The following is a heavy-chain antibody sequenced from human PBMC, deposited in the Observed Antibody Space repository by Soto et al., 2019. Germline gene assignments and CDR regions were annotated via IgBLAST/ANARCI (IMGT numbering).Heavy chain of an antibody. Sequence: GASVKVSCKASGYTFTSYGISWVRQAPGQGLEWMGWISAYNGNTNYAQKLQGRVTMTTDTSTSTAYMELRSLRSDDTAVYYCARDFPVIAAAGSDWFDPWGQGTLVTV. D-gene: IGHD6-13*01. J-gene: IGHJ5*02. CDR1: GYTFTSYG. CDR3: ARDFPVIAAAGSDWFDP. V-gene: IGHV1-18*04. CDR2: ISAYNGNT.